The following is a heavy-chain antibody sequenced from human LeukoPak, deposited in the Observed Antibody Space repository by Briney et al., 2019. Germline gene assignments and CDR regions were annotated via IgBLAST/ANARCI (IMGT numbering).Heavy chain of an antibody. D-gene: IGHD3-22*01. J-gene: IGHJ4*02. Sequence: SETLSLTCTVSGGSISSSSYYWGWIRQPPGKGLEWIGSIYYSGSTYYNPSLKSRVTISVDTSKNQFSLKLSSVTAADTAVYYCARGAYYYDSSGYPWDYFDYWGQGTLVTVSS. CDR3: ARGAYYYDSSGYPWDYFDY. CDR2: IYYSGST. CDR1: GGSISSSSYY. V-gene: IGHV4-39*07.